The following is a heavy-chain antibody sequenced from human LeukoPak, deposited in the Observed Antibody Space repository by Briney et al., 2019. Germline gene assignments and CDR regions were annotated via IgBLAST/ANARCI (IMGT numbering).Heavy chain of an antibody. CDR2: ISSSSSYI. CDR3: ARDRYDYVWGSYRDFDY. D-gene: IGHD3-16*02. J-gene: IGHJ4*02. CDR1: GFTFSSYS. V-gene: IGHV3-21*01. Sequence: PGGSLRLSCAASGFTFSSYSMNWVRQAPGKGLEWVSSISSSSSYIYYADSVKGRFTISRDNAKNSLYLQMNSLRAEDTAVYYCARDRYDYVWGSYRDFDYWGQGILVTVSS.